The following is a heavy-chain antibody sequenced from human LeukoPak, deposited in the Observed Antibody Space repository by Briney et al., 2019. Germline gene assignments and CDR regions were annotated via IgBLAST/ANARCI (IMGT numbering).Heavy chain of an antibody. J-gene: IGHJ4*02. V-gene: IGHV1-69*05. CDR2: IIPIFGTA. D-gene: IGHD5-18*01. Sequence: ASVKVSCKACGGTFSSYAISWVRQAPGQGLEWMGGIIPIFGTANYAQKFQGRVTITTDESTSTAYMELSSLRSEDTAVYYCAREVYSYGFDYWGQGTLVTVSS. CDR3: AREVYSYGFDY. CDR1: GGTFSSYA.